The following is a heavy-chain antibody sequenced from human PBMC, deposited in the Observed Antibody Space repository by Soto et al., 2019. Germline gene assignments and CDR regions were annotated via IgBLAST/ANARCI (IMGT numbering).Heavy chain of an antibody. CDR3: ARALPSLRTSYYYCGMDV. CDR1: GGTFSSYA. V-gene: IGHV1-69*01. Sequence: QVQLVQSGAEVKKPGSSVKVSCKASGGTFSSYAISWVRQAPGQGLEWMGGSIPIFGTANYAQKFQGRVTITADESTSTAYMELSSLRSEDTAVYYCARALPSLRTSYYYCGMDVWGQGTTVTVSS. CDR2: SIPIFGTA. D-gene: IGHD4-17*01. J-gene: IGHJ6*02.